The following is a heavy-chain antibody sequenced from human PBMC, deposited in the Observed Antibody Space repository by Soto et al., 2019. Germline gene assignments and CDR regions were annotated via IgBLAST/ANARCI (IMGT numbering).Heavy chain of an antibody. J-gene: IGHJ4*02. CDR3: AKARMTDTILSPPMDDC. CDR2: SSGSGGST. Sequence: EVQLLESGGGLVQPGGSLRLSCAASGFTFSRYAMNWVRQAPGKGLEWVSTSSGSGGSTDDADSVKGRFTSYRDNSKNTLYLQMNSLRAEDTAVYYCAKARMTDTILSPPMDDCWGQGALVTVSS. CDR1: GFTFSRYA. D-gene: IGHD2-21*02. V-gene: IGHV3-23*01.